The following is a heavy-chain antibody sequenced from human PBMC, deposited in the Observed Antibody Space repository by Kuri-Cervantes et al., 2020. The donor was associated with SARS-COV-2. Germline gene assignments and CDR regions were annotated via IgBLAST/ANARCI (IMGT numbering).Heavy chain of an antibody. J-gene: IGHJ4*02. CDR2: ISRSSSYI. Sequence: GGPLRLSCAPSGFTFSSYSMNWVRQSPGKGLEWVSSISRSSSYIYYADSVKGRFTISRDNAKNSLYLQMNSLRAEDTAVYYCASPSSGYSGGFDNWGQGTLVTVSS. CDR3: ASPSSGYSGGFDN. V-gene: IGHV3-21*01. CDR1: GFTFSSYS. D-gene: IGHD3-22*01.